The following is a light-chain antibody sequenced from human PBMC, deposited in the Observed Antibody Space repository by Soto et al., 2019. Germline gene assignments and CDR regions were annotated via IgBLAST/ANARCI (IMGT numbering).Light chain of an antibody. CDR3: QQTYTIPFA. CDR2: GAS. V-gene: IGKV1-39*01. J-gene: IGKJ2*01. Sequence: DMQMTQSPSSLSASVGARVTITCRPSQTIDNYLNWYQHKPGKAPKLLIYGASTLQSGVSSRFTGSASGTDFTLTIDNLQAEDFATYYCQQTYTIPFAFGQGTKLEI. CDR1: QTIDNY.